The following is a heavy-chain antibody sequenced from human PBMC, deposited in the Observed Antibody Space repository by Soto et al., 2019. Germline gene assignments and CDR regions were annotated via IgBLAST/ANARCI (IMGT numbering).Heavy chain of an antibody. CDR3: ARDVPVYYYDSSGYYDR. Sequence: GGSLRLSCAASGFTFSSYGMHWVRQAPGKGLEWVAVIWYDGSNKYYADSVKGRFTISRGNSKNTLYLQMNSLRAEDTAVYYCARDVPVYYYDSSGYYDRWGQGILVTVSS. D-gene: IGHD3-22*01. J-gene: IGHJ5*02. V-gene: IGHV3-33*01. CDR2: IWYDGSNK. CDR1: GFTFSSYG.